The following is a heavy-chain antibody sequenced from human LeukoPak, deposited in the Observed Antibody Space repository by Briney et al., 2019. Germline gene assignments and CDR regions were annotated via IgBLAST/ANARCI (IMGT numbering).Heavy chain of an antibody. CDR2: INSDGSST. CDR3: ASDSPYYGMDV. J-gene: IGHJ6*02. Sequence: GGSQRLSCAASGFTFSSYWMHWVRQAPGKGLLWVSRINSDGSSTIYADSVKGRFTISRDNAKNTLYLQMSSLRAEDTAVYHCASDSPYYGMDVWGQGTTVTVSS. CDR1: GFTFSSYW. V-gene: IGHV3-74*01.